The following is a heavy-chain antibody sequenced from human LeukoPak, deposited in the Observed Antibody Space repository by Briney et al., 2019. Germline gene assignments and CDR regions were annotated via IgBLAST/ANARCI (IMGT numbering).Heavy chain of an antibody. CDR2: IYTSGST. V-gene: IGHV4-61*02. J-gene: IGHJ4*02. CDR3: ARASSWYVGFDY. Sequence: SETLSLTCTVSGGSISSGSYYWSWIRQPAGKGLEWIGRIYTSGSTNYNPSLKSRVTISVDTSKNQFSLKLSSVTAADTAVYYCARASSWYVGFDYWGQGTLVTVSS. D-gene: IGHD6-13*01. CDR1: GGSISSGSYY.